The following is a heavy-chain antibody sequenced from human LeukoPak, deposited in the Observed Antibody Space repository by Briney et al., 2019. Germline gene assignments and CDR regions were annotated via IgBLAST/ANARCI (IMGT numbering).Heavy chain of an antibody. CDR2: IKSKIHGGTI. CDR1: GFTFDKAW. J-gene: IGHJ4*02. V-gene: IGHV3-15*01. CDR3: TTELDVRPNHY. Sequence: GGSLRLSCAASGFTFDKAWMTWVRQAPGKGLEWVGRIKSKIHGGTIDYAAPVKGRFTISRDDSENTVYLQMSSLRTEDTAMYYCTTELDVRPNHYWGQGTLVTVSS. D-gene: IGHD1-14*01.